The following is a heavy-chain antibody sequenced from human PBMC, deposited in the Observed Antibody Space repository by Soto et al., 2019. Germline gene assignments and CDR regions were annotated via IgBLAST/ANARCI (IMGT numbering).Heavy chain of an antibody. CDR2: IDPSDSYT. Sequence: PGESLKISCKGSGYSFTTYWTNWVRQMPGRGLEWMGRIDPSDSYTNYSPSFQGHVSISADKSTSTAYLQWSSLQASDTARYYCARLGWGIAAGGPNYFYYYGMDVWGQGTTVTVSS. D-gene: IGHD6-13*01. CDR3: ARLGWGIAAGGPNYFYYYGMDV. J-gene: IGHJ6*02. V-gene: IGHV5-10-1*01. CDR1: GYSFTTYW.